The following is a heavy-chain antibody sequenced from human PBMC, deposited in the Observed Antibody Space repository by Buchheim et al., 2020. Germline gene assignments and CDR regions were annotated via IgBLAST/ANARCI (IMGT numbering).Heavy chain of an antibody. Sequence: EVQLVESGGGLVQPGGSLRLSCASSGFTFSSYEMNWVRQAPGKGLEWVSYISSSGSTIDYADSVKGRVTIYRDNAKNSLYLKMNSLRAEDTAVYYCARDGYSYGHFFDYWGQGTL. V-gene: IGHV3-48*03. CDR1: GFTFSSYE. CDR2: ISSSGSTI. CDR3: ARDGYSYGHFFDY. D-gene: IGHD5-18*01. J-gene: IGHJ4*02.